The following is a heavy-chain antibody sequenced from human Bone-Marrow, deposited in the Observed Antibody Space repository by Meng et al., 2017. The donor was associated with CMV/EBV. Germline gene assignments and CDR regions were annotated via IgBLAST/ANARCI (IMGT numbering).Heavy chain of an antibody. CDR1: GFTFSDYY. J-gene: IGHJ5*02. CDR3: ARIDL. V-gene: IGHV3-69-1*01. CDR2: ISSSSTI. Sequence: GESLKISCAASGFTFSDYYMNWVRQAPGKGLEWVSSISSSSTIYYADSVKGRFTISRDNAKNSLYLQMNSLRAEDTAVYYCARIDLWGQGTLVTVSS.